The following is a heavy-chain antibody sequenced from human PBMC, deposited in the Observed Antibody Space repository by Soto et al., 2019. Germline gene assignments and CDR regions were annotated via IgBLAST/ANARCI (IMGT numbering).Heavy chain of an antibody. CDR3: ARVLPTYYDFWSGYPNQYYFDY. CDR1: GGSFSGYY. J-gene: IGHJ4*02. V-gene: IGHV4-34*01. D-gene: IGHD3-3*01. Sequence: TLSLTCAVYGGSFSGYYWSWIRQPPGKGLEWIGEINHSGSTNYNPSLKSRVTISVDTSKNQFSLKLSSVTAADTAVYYCARVLPTYYDFWSGYPNQYYFDYWGQGTLVTVSS. CDR2: INHSGST.